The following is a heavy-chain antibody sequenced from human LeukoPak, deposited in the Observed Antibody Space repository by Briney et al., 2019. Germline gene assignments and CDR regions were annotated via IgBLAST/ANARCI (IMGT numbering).Heavy chain of an antibody. D-gene: IGHD2-2*01. CDR1: GGSISSGGYY. V-gene: IGHV4-31*03. Sequence: PSETLSLTCTVSGGSISSGGYYWSWIRQHPGKGLEWIGYIYYSGSTYYNPSLKSRVTISVDTSKNQFSLKLSSVTAADTAVYYCARDSTAGYQLQSSDAFDIWGQGTMVTVSS. CDR2: IYYSGST. J-gene: IGHJ3*02. CDR3: ARDSTAGYQLQSSDAFDI.